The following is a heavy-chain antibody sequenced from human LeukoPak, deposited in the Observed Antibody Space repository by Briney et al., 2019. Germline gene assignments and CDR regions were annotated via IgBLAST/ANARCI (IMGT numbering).Heavy chain of an antibody. CDR1: GYTFTNYD. CDR3: ARGYCGGDCSVDY. D-gene: IGHD2-21*02. CDR2: MSPNNGDA. J-gene: IGHJ4*02. Sequence: ASVKVSCKTSGYTFTNYDINWVRQATGQGLEWLGWMSPNNGDAGYAQKFQGRVTMTRDTSASTAYMELSSLRSEDTAVYYCARGYCGGDCSVDYWGQGTLVTVSS. V-gene: IGHV1-8*01.